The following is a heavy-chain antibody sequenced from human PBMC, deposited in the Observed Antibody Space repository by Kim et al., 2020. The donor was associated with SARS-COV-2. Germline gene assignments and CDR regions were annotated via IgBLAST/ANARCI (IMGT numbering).Heavy chain of an antibody. V-gene: IGHV3-30*02. Sequence: RFTIARDNSKNTLYLQMNSLSAEDTAVYYCAKDPFAWDAEFLYYYAGMDVWGQGTTVTVSS. D-gene: IGHD1-26*01. J-gene: IGHJ6*02. CDR3: AKDPFAWDAEFLYYYAGMDV.